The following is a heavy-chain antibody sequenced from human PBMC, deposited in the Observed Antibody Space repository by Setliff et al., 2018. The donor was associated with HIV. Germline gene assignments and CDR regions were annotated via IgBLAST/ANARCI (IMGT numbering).Heavy chain of an antibody. J-gene: IGHJ5*02. CDR3: SRSHGYDDTRCSNGFDP. D-gene: IGHD3-22*01. Sequence: NPSETLSLTCSVSGGSLSSRNYFWGWIRQPPGKGLEWIGNIYYSGIAYYNPSLMSRVTISGDTSKNLLSLNLRSVTAADKAVYYWSRSHGYDDTRCSNGFDPWGQGTLVTVSS. CDR2: IYYSGIA. V-gene: IGHV4-39*02. CDR1: GGSLSSRNYF.